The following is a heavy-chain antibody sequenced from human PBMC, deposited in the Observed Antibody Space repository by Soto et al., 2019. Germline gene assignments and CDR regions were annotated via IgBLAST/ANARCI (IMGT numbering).Heavy chain of an antibody. Sequence: ESGGGWVQPGGSLRLSCAASGSTFSSFWMSWVRQAPGKGLDWVANLKPDGSEKSNVDSVKGRLTLARDKAKNSLYLKMNSLRADDTAVYYCAREDNNTFDLWGQGTVVTVSS. CDR1: GSTFSSFW. CDR2: LKPDGSEK. V-gene: IGHV3-7*01. CDR3: AREDNNTFDL. D-gene: IGHD2-15*01. J-gene: IGHJ3*01.